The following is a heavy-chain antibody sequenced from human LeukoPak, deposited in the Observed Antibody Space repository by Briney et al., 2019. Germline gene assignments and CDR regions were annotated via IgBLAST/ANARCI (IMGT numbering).Heavy chain of an antibody. CDR1: GYTFTDYY. Sequence: EASVKVSCKASGYTFTDYYMHWVRQAPGQGLEWMGWINPNSRGTDSAQKFQGRVTMTRDTSVSTAYMELNRLRSDDTGVYYCARDTTMITYWFDPWGQGTLVTVSS. CDR3: ARDTTMITYWFDP. V-gene: IGHV1-2*02. J-gene: IGHJ5*02. CDR2: INPNSRGT. D-gene: IGHD5-18*01.